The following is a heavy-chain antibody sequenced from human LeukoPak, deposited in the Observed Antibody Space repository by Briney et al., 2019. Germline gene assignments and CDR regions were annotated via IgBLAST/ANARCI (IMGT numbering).Heavy chain of an antibody. D-gene: IGHD5-12*01. CDR2: IKQDGSEK. J-gene: IGHJ6*02. Sequence: PGGSLRLSCAASGFTFSSYWMSWVRQAPGKGLEWVANIKQDGSEKYYVDSVKGRFTISRDNSRSTLYLQMNSLRAEDTAVYYCAKDGLGYSGYDYVYYYYGMDVWGQGTTVTVPS. V-gene: IGHV3-7*03. CDR1: GFTFSSYW. CDR3: AKDGLGYSGYDYVYYYYGMDV.